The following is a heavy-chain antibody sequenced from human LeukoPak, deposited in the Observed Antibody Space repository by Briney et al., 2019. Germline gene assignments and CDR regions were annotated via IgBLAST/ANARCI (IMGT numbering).Heavy chain of an antibody. CDR1: GYTFSSYS. CDR3: ARASYCSDGSCYSDY. V-gene: IGHV1-18*01. Sequence: ASVKVSFKASGYTFSSYSISWVGQAPGQGLEWMGWISAYNGNTIYAQKVKGRVTMTTDTSTSTAYMELRSLKSDDTAVYYCARASYCSDGSCYSDYWGQGTLVTVSS. CDR2: ISAYNGNT. D-gene: IGHD2-15*01. J-gene: IGHJ4*02.